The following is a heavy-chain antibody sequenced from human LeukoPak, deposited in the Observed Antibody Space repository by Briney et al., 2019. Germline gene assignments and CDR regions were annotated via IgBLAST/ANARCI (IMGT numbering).Heavy chain of an antibody. Sequence: GGSLRLSCAASGLPFSSSPMSWVRQAPGKGLQWVSAISAGGDNTYYTDSVKGRFTISRDNSKSTLILQMNSLRAEDTDLYYCARHDYGAYWGQGTLVTVSS. V-gene: IGHV3-23*01. CDR2: ISAGGDNT. CDR3: ARHDYGAY. J-gene: IGHJ4*02. CDR1: GLPFSSSP. D-gene: IGHD4-17*01.